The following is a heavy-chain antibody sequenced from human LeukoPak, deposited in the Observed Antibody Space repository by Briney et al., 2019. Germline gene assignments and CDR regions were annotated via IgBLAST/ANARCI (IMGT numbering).Heavy chain of an antibody. J-gene: IGHJ4*02. CDR2: ISGSGGST. Sequence: GGPLRLSCAASGFTFSCYAMRWVRQAPGKGLEWVSAISGSGGSTFYADSVKGRFTISRDNSKTTLYLQMNSLRAEDTAVYYCAKDRRVVVPAAIWYFDYCGQGTLVTVSS. V-gene: IGHV3-23*01. CDR3: AKDRRVVVPAAIWYFDY. D-gene: IGHD2-2*01. CDR1: GFTFSCYA.